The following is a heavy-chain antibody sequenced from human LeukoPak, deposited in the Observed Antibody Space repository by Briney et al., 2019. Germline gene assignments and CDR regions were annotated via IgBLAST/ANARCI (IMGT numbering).Heavy chain of an antibody. J-gene: IGHJ5*02. Sequence: GGSLRLSCAASGFTFSSYDMSWVRQAPGKGLEWVSAISGSGGSTYYADSVKGRYTISRDNSKNTLYLQMNSLRAEDTAVYYCAKTFGSWFNWFDPWGQGTLDTVSS. CDR1: GFTFSSYD. D-gene: IGHD6-13*01. CDR3: AKTFGSWFNWFDP. V-gene: IGHV3-23*01. CDR2: ISGSGGST.